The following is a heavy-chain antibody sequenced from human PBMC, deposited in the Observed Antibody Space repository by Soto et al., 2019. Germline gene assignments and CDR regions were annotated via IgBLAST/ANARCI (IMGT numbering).Heavy chain of an antibody. Sequence: ASVKVSCKASGYTFTSYGISWVRQAPGQGLEWMGWISAYNGNTNYAQKFQGRVTMTRNTSISTAYMELSSLRSEDTAVYYCARGHRYYDSSGYPLSYFDYWGQGTLVTVSS. D-gene: IGHD3-22*01. CDR2: ISAYNGNT. V-gene: IGHV1-18*01. CDR1: GYTFTSYG. J-gene: IGHJ4*02. CDR3: ARGHRYYDSSGYPLSYFDY.